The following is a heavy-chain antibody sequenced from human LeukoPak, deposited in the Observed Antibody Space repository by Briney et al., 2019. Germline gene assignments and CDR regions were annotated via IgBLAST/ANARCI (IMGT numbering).Heavy chain of an antibody. V-gene: IGHV3-11*04. CDR3: ARGDCSSTSCYYFDY. Sequence: GGSLRLSCAASGFTFSAHYMSWIRQAPGKGLERVSYISSSGTTIYYADSVKGRFTISRDNAKNSLYLQMNSLRTEDTAVYYCARGDCSSTSCYYFDYWGQGTLVTVSS. J-gene: IGHJ4*02. D-gene: IGHD2-2*01. CDR1: GFTFSAHY. CDR2: ISSSGTTI.